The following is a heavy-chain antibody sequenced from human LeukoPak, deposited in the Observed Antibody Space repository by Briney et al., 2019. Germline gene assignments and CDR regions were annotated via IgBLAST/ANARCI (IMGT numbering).Heavy chain of an antibody. J-gene: IGHJ4*02. D-gene: IGHD6-19*01. CDR2: INSDGSST. V-gene: IGHV3-74*01. Sequence: GGSLRLSCAASGFTFSSYWMYWVRQAPGKGLVLVSRINSDGSSTNYADSVKGRFTISRDNAKNTLYLQMNSLRAEDTAVYYCARDGPQWLVPPGTFDYWGQGTLVTVSS. CDR1: GFTFSSYW. CDR3: ARDGPQWLVPPGTFDY.